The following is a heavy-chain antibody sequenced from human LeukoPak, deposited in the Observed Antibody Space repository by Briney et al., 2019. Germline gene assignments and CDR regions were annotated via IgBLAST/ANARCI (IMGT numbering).Heavy chain of an antibody. J-gene: IGHJ5*02. CDR1: GYTFTAYY. Sequence: ASVKVSCKASGYTFTAYYMHWVRQAPGQGLEWIGWINPNSGGTNYAQKFQGRVTMTRDMSISTAYMELSRLRSDDTAVYYCARSPGIAAAGISNWFDPWGQGTLVTVSS. CDR2: INPNSGGT. CDR3: ARSPGIAAAGISNWFDP. V-gene: IGHV1-2*02. D-gene: IGHD6-13*01.